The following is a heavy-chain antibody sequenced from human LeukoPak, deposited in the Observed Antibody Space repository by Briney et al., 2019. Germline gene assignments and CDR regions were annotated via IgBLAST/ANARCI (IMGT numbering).Heavy chain of an antibody. J-gene: IGHJ4*02. CDR3: ARGRYDSSGYYPDY. Sequence: ASVKVSCNASGYTFTGYYMHWVRQAPGHGLEWMGWINPNSGGTNYAQKFQGRVTMTRDTSISTAYMELSRLRSDDTAVYYCARGRYDSSGYYPDYWGQGTLVTVSS. CDR1: GYTFTGYY. CDR2: INPNSGGT. D-gene: IGHD3-22*01. V-gene: IGHV1-2*02.